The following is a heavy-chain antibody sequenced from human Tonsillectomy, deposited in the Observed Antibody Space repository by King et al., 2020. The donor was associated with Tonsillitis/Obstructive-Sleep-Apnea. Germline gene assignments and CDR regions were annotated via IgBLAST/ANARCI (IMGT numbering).Heavy chain of an antibody. V-gene: IGHV1-18*01. Sequence: QLVQSGAEVKKPGASVKVSCEASGYSFTSYGITWVRQAPGQGLEWVGWISAYNENTNCAQKLQGRVTMTTDTSTSTPYLELRSLRSDDTAVYYCARDGVTTGYYMDVWGKGTTVTVSS. CDR2: ISAYNENT. J-gene: IGHJ6*03. CDR1: GYSFTSYG. D-gene: IGHD4-17*01. CDR3: ARDGVTTGYYMDV.